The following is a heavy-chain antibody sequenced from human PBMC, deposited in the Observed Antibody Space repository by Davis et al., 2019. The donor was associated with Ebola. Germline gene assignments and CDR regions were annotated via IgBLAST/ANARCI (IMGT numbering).Heavy chain of an antibody. D-gene: IGHD3-10*01. CDR1: GDSVSSGG. V-gene: IGHV6-1*01. CDR3: ARGWFRGSMDV. CDR2: TYYNSKWFN. Sequence: HSQTLSLTCAISGDSVSSGGWNWIRQSPSRGLEWLGRTYYNSKWFNDYAASVKSRITINPDTSKNQFSLQLSSVTPEDTGLYYCARGWFRGSMDVWGEGTTVTVSS. J-gene: IGHJ6*04.